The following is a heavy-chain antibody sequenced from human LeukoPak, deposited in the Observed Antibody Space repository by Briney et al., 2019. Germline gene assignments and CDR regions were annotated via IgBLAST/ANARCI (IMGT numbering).Heavy chain of an antibody. V-gene: IGHV1-24*01. CDR3: ATLLKTYYYDSSGYSLVFDY. Sequence: ASVKVSCKVSGYTLTELSMHWVRQAPGKGLEWMGGFDPEDGETIYAQKFQGRVTMTEDTYTDTAYMELSSLRSEDTAVYYCATLLKTYYYDSSGYSLVFDYWGQGTLVTVSS. D-gene: IGHD3-22*01. CDR2: FDPEDGET. CDR1: GYTLTELS. J-gene: IGHJ4*02.